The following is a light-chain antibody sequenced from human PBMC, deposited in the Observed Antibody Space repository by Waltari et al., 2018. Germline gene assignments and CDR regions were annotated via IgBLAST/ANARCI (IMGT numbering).Light chain of an antibody. CDR3: SSFTTIGTLVV. CDR1: SSDVGGYNH. J-gene: IGLJ2*01. V-gene: IGLV2-14*01. Sequence: QSALTQPASVSASPGQSITISCTGTSSDVGGYNHVSWYQQQPGKAPKLLILEVTNRPSGISNRFSGSKSGNTASLTISGLQAEDEGEYYCSSFTTIGTLVVFGGGTKVTVL. CDR2: EVT.